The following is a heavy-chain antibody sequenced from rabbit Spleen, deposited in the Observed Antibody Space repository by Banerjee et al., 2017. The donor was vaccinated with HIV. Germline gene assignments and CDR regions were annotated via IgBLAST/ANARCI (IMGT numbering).Heavy chain of an antibody. CDR2: IYPGFGLK. Sequence: ELVESGGGLVQPGESLKLSCKVSGIDFSSYGISWVRQAPGKGPEWIAYIYPGFGLKKYANSVKGRFTISKTSSTTVSLQMTSLTVADTATYFCARFYTPDDYFALWGQGTLVTVS. J-gene: IGHJ4*01. CDR1: GIDFSSYG. CDR3: ARFYTPDDYFAL. D-gene: IGHD2-1*01. V-gene: IGHV1S47*01.